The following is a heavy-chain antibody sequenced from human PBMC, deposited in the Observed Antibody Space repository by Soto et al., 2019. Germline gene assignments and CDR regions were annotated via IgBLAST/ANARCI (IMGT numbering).Heavy chain of an antibody. V-gene: IGHV4-34*01. CDR2: INHSGST. CDR1: GGSFSGYY. CDR3: ARYGYNLYPSPFDY. Sequence: PSETLSLTCAVYGGSFSGYYCSWIRQPPGKGLEWIGEINHSGSTNYNPSLKSRVTISVDTSKNQFSLKLSSVTAADTAVYYCARYGYNLYPSPFDYSCQGTLVTVFS. D-gene: IGHD5-12*01. J-gene: IGHJ4*02.